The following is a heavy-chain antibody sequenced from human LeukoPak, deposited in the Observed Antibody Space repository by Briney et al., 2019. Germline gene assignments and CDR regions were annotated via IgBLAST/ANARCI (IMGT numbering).Heavy chain of an antibody. CDR1: GVTFGTYG. CDR3: AKVLPLTFYYMDV. Sequence: PGGSLRLSCVASGVTFGTYGLHWVRQAPGKGLEWVAFIRFDGGDKSYADSVKGRFTISRDNSKNTLYLQMNSLRVEATAIYYCAKVLPLTFYYMDVWGKGTTVTVSS. V-gene: IGHV3-30*02. J-gene: IGHJ6*03. D-gene: IGHD4/OR15-4a*01. CDR2: IRFDGGDK.